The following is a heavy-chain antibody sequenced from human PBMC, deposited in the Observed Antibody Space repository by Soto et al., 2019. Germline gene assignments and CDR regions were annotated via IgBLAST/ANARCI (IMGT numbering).Heavy chain of an antibody. CDR3: ARAVAGSRYIANFDY. V-gene: IGHV4-59*01. D-gene: IGHD6-19*01. Sequence: QVQLQESGPGLVKASETLSLTCTVSGGSISSYYWSLIRQPPGKGLEWVGYIYYSGSTNYNPSLKSRVTISVDTSKNQFSLKLSSVTAADTAVYYCARAVAGSRYIANFDYWGQGTLVTVSS. CDR2: IYYSGST. CDR1: GGSISSYY. J-gene: IGHJ4*02.